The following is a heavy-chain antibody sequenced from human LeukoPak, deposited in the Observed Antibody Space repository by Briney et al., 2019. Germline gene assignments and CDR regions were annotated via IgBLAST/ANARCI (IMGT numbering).Heavy chain of an antibody. CDR1: GFTVSSNY. Sequence: GGSLRLSCAVSGFTVSSNYMSWVRHGPGKGLEWVSLIHSGGTTDYADSVKDRFTISRDYSKNTVNLQINSLRAEDTAVYYCARERRYCSGDNCYSGLDYWGQGTLVTVSS. D-gene: IGHD2-15*01. CDR2: IHSGGTT. J-gene: IGHJ4*02. V-gene: IGHV3-53*01. CDR3: ARERRYCSGDNCYSGLDY.